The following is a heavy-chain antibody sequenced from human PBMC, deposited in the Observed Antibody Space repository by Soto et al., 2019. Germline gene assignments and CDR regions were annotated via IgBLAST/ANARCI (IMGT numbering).Heavy chain of an antibody. D-gene: IGHD6-13*01. Sequence: EVPLLESGGGLVQPGGSLRLSCAASGVTCSSYAMSWVRQAPGKGLEWVSAISGSGGSTYYADSVKGRFTISRDNSNNTLYLQMNSLRSEDTAVYYCALTPGAAAGTLVRIGYFQHWGQGTLVTVSS. J-gene: IGHJ1*01. CDR2: ISGSGGST. V-gene: IGHV3-23*01. CDR3: ALTPGAAAGTLVRIGYFQH. CDR1: GVTCSSYA.